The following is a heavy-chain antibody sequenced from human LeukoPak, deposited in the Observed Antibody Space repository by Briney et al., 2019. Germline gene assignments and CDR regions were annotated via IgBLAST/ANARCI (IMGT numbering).Heavy chain of an antibody. J-gene: IGHJ4*02. CDR1: GGSFSGYS. V-gene: IGHV4-34*01. D-gene: IGHD1-1*01. Sequence: PSETLSLTCAVYGGSFSGYSWSWIRQPPGKGLEWIGEINHSGSTNYNPSVRSRVTVSEDTSNNQFSLKLNSVTAADTAVYYCARHGTVWQLQLELEYWGQGTLVTVSA. CDR2: INHSGST. CDR3: ARHGTVWQLQLELEY.